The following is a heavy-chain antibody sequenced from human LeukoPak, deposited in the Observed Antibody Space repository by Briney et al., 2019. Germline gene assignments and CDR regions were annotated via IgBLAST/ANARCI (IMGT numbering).Heavy chain of an antibody. CDR2: VGSTGGSS. J-gene: IGHJ4*02. CDR3: ARDSGEYYFDY. V-gene: IGHV3-23*01. Sequence: GGSLRLSCAASGFTFRIYAMSWVRQAPGKGLEWVAAVGSTGGSSIYSDSVKGRFTVSRDNSKNTLYLQMNSLRAEDTAVYYCARDSGEYYFDYWGQGTLVTVSS. CDR1: GFTFRIYA.